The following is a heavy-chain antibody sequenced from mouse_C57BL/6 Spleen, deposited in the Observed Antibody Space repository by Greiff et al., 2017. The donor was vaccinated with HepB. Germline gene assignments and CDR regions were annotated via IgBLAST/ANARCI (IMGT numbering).Heavy chain of an antibody. D-gene: IGHD2-2*01. CDR2: IDPSDSYT. Sequence: QVQLQQPGAELVKPGASVKLSCKASGYTFTSYWMQWVKQRPGQGLEWIGEIDPSDSYTNYNQKFKGKATLTVDTSSSTAYMQLSSLTSEDSAVYYCARRGETTMVTTGYFDYWGQGTTLTVSS. V-gene: IGHV1-50*01. CDR1: GYTFTSYW. J-gene: IGHJ2*01. CDR3: ARRGETTMVTTGYFDY.